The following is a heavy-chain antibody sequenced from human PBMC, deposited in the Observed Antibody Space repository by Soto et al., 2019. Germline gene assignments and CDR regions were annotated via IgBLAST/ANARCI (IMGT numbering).Heavy chain of an antibody. D-gene: IGHD1-26*01. J-gene: IGHJ6*02. CDR3: ARVSGSYYYGMDV. V-gene: IGHV4-4*02. CDR2: IYHSGST. Sequence: PSETLSLTCAVSGGSISSSNWWSWVRQPPGKGLEWIGEIYHSGSTNYNPSLKSRVTISVDKSKNQFSLKLSSAIAADTAVYYCARVSGSYYYGMDVWGQGTTVTVSS. CDR1: GGSISSSNW.